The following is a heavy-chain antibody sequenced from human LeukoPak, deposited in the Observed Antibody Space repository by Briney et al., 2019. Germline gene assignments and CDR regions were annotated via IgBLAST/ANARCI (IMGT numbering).Heavy chain of an antibody. CDR1: GFTFTSYA. D-gene: IGHD3-10*01. Sequence: GGSLRLSCSASGFTFTSYAMHWVRQAPGKGLEYVSAISSDGDSTYYADSVKGRFTISRDNSKNTLYLQMNSLRAEDTAVYYCAKELVRVTSGGMDVWGQGTTVTVSS. V-gene: IGHV3-64*04. J-gene: IGHJ6*02. CDR3: AKELVRVTSGGMDV. CDR2: ISSDGDST.